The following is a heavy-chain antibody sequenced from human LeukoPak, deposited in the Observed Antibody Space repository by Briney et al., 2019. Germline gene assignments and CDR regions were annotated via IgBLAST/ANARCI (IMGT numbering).Heavy chain of an antibody. CDR3: ARLGSNNWFDP. Sequence: SETLSLTCTVSGGSISSYYCSWIRQPPGKGLEWIGYISYSGRTNYNPSLKSRVTVSVDTSKDQFSLKLSSVTAADTAVYYCARLGSNNWFDPWGQGTLVTISS. J-gene: IGHJ5*02. CDR1: GGSISSYY. CDR2: ISYSGRT. V-gene: IGHV4-59*01.